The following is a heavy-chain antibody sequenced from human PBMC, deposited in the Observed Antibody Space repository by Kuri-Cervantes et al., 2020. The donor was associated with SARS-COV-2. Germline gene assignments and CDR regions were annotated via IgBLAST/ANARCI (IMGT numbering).Heavy chain of an antibody. CDR1: GGSISSYY. V-gene: IGHV4-4*07. D-gene: IGHD3-16*02. CDR3: ARDPLGITFGGVIVDAFDI. CDR2: IYTSGCT. J-gene: IGHJ3*02. Sequence: SETLSLTCTASGGSISSYYWSWIRQLAGKGLEWIGRIYTSGCTNYIPSLKSRVTMSVDTSKNQFSLKLSSVTAADTAVYYCARDPLGITFGGVIVDAFDIWGQGTMVTVSS.